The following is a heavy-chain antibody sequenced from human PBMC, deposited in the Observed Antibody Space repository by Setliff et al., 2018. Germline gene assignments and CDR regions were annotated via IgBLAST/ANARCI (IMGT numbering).Heavy chain of an antibody. D-gene: IGHD3-16*01. J-gene: IGHJ3*01. V-gene: IGHV3-7*03. Sequence: GSLRLSCAASGFTFSSYAMSWVRQAPGKGLERLANINEDGSHKWYVDSVKGRFTISRDNAKNSLYLQMNGLRAEDTAVYYCARDPAYGAFDVWGQGTMVTVSS. CDR2: INEDGSHK. CDR1: GFTFSSYA. CDR3: ARDPAYGAFDV.